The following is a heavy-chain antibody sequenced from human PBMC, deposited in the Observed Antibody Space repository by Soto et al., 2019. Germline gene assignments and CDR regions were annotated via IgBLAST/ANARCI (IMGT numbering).Heavy chain of an antibody. CDR1: GLSFSSHW. CDR3: ASWLKTSGWYVLLEGSFDY. Sequence: AGGSLRLSCAASGLSFSSHWMPWVRQAPGKGLEWVANIKQDGSAKYYVNSVKGRFTISRDNAKNSLYLQMNSLRAEDTAVYYCASWLKTSGWYVLLEGSFDYWGQGTLVTVSS. V-gene: IGHV3-7*01. CDR2: IKQDGSAK. D-gene: IGHD6-19*01. J-gene: IGHJ4*02.